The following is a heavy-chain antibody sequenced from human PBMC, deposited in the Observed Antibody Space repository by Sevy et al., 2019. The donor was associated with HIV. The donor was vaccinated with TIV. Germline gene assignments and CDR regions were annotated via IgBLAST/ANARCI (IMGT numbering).Heavy chain of an antibody. CDR1: GYTFATYR. CDR3: ARAYCSGGRCYSLAY. Sequence: ASVKVSCKISGYTFATYRITWVRQAPGQGLEWMGWMIPHNGDTDYAQKLQDRITMITDTSTTTVYMELTSLRSDDTAVYYCARAYCSGGRCYSLAYWGQGTLVTVSS. J-gene: IGHJ4*02. V-gene: IGHV1-18*01. CDR2: MIPHNGDT. D-gene: IGHD2-15*01.